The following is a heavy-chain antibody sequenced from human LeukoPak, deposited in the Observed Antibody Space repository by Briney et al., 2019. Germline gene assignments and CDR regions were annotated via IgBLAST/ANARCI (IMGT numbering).Heavy chain of an antibody. Sequence: GGSLRLSCAASGFTFSSYAMSWVRQAPGKGLEWVSGISGSGDNTYYADSVKGRFTISRDNSKNTLYVQVNSLGTEDTAAYYCAKGAQQLVYWVDYWGQGTLVTVSS. D-gene: IGHD6-13*01. V-gene: IGHV3-23*01. J-gene: IGHJ4*02. CDR2: ISGSGDNT. CDR3: AKGAQQLVYWVDY. CDR1: GFTFSSYA.